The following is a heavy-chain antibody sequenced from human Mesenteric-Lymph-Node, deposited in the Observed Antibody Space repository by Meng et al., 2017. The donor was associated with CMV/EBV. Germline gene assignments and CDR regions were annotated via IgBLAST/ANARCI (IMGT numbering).Heavy chain of an antibody. D-gene: IGHD3-16*01. CDR2: ICSGDTT. V-gene: IGHV3-53*01. CDR1: GFVYSKFL. J-gene: IGHJ4*02. CDR3: VVGYDSRKVAY. Sequence: GESLKISCAASGFVYSKFLMNWVRQAPGKGLEWISVICSGDTTHYADSVRGRFTISRDSSRNTLYLQMNSLRAEDTGVYYCVVGYDSRKVAYWGQGTLVTVSS.